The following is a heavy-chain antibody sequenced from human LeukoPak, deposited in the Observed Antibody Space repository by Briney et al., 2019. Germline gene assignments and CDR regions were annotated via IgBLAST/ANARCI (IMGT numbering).Heavy chain of an antibody. CDR2: ISYDGSNK. Sequence: GGSLRLSCAASGFTFSSYGMHWVRQAPGKGLEWVAVISYDGSNKYYADSVKGRFTISRDNSKNTLYLQMNSLRAEDTAVYYCVKLVTGTTWSEYWGQGTLVTVSS. CDR1: GFTFSSYG. CDR3: VKLVTGTTWSEY. V-gene: IGHV3-30*18. J-gene: IGHJ4*02. D-gene: IGHD1-20*01.